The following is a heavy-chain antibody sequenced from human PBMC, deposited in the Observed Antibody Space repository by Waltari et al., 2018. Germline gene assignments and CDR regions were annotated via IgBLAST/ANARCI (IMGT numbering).Heavy chain of an antibody. CDR1: GVSSPSSPDY. J-gene: IGHJ4*02. Sequence: QLQLQESGPGLVKPSETLSLTCTVSGVSSPSSPDYCGWIRQPPGKRFEWIGIINYSGTTYYNPSLRSQVTMSVDMSKNQFSLKLTSVTAADTAVYYCARFTQVAGSSLLDYWGQGTLVTVSS. D-gene: IGHD6-19*01. CDR3: ARFTQVAGSSLLDY. V-gene: IGHV4-39*01. CDR2: INYSGTT.